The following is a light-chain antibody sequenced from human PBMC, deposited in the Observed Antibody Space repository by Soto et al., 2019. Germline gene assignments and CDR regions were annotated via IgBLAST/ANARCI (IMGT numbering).Light chain of an antibody. CDR1: QSVSSSY. V-gene: IGKV3-20*01. Sequence: EIVLTQSPGTLSLSPGERATLSCRASQSVSSSYLAWYQQKPGQAPRLLIYGASSRATGIPDRFSGSGSGTDFTLTISRMEPEDFAVYYCQQYCSSPWTFGQGTEVDIK. CDR2: GAS. CDR3: QQYCSSPWT. J-gene: IGKJ1*01.